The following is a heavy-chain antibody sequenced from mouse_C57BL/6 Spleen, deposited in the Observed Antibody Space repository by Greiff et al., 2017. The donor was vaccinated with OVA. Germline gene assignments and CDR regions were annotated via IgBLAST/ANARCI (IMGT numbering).Heavy chain of an antibody. D-gene: IGHD1-1*01. CDR3: ARGPDYYGSSSSYWYFDV. CDR1: GYTFTSYW. CDR2: IYPSDSET. V-gene: IGHV1-61*01. Sequence: QVQLQQSGAELVRPGSSVKLSCKASGYTFTSYWMDWVKQRPGQGLEWIGNIYPSDSETHYNQKFKDKATLTVDKSSSTAYMQLSSLTSEDSAVYYCARGPDYYGSSSSYWYFDVWGTGTTVTVSS. J-gene: IGHJ1*03.